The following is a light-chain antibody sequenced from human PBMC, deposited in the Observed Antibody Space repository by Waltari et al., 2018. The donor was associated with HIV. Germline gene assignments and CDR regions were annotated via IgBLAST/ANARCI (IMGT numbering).Light chain of an antibody. CDR3: QQYATSQAIT. Sequence: IVLTQSPDTLSLSPGERAVFSCRASQTVTSDYLAWYQQKPGQPLRVLIHGATSRATGIPDRCSGSGSGSEFTLTINRLVPEDSAMYFCQQYATSQAITFGQGTRLEIK. V-gene: IGKV3-20*01. CDR2: GAT. J-gene: IGKJ5*01. CDR1: QTVTSDY.